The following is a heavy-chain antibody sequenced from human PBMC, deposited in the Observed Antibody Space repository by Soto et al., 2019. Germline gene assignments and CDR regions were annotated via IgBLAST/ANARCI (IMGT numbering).Heavy chain of an antibody. J-gene: IGHJ6*02. CDR2: IYPGDSDA. D-gene: IGHD3-16*01. V-gene: IGHV5-51*01. CDR1: GYRFTSYC. Sequence: GESLKISCRTSGYRFTSYCIGWVRQMPGKGLEWMGIIYPGDSDARYSQSFQGQVTISVDKSISTAYLQWSSLKASDTAMYYCARPQGAGDSGYYYYGMDVWGQGTTVTVS. CDR3: ARPQGAGDSGYYYYGMDV.